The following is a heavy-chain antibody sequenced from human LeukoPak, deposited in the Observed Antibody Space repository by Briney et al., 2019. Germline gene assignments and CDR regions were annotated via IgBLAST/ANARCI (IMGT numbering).Heavy chain of an antibody. Sequence: PGGSLRLSCAASGFTFSDYYMSWIRQAPGKGLEWVSYISSSVSTIYYADSVKGRFTISRDNAKNSLYLQMNSLRVEDTAVYYCAKDLYRYYYMDVWGKGTTVTVSS. CDR2: ISSSVSTI. J-gene: IGHJ6*03. CDR1: GFTFSDYY. D-gene: IGHD2-8*01. CDR3: AKDLYRYYYMDV. V-gene: IGHV3-11*01.